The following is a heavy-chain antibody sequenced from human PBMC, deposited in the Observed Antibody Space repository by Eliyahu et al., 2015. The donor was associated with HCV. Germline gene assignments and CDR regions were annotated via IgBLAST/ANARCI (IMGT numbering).Heavy chain of an antibody. Sequence: VQLLESGGGLVQPGGSLRLSCAASGFTFSSYAMSWVRQAPGKGLEWVSAISGSGGSTYYADSVKGRFTISRDNSKNTLYLQMNSLRAEDTAVYYCASLIAARPGGGDYWGQGTLVTVSS. D-gene: IGHD6-6*01. CDR3: ASLIAARPGGGDY. CDR2: ISGSGGST. J-gene: IGHJ4*02. CDR1: GFTFSSYA. V-gene: IGHV3-23*01.